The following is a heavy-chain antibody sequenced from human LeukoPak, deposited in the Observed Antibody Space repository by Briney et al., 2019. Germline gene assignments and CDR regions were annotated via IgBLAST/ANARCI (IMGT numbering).Heavy chain of an antibody. CDR3: ARGGCSSTSCYTGDYYYYGMDV. D-gene: IGHD2-2*02. CDR2: IGTAGDT. J-gene: IGHJ6*02. Sequence: PGGSLRLSCAASGFTFSSYDMHWVRQATGKGLEWVSAIGTAGDTYYPGSVKGRFTISRKNAKNSLYLQMNSLRAGDTAVYYCARGGCSSTSCYTGDYYYYGMDVWGQGTTVTVSS. V-gene: IGHV3-13*01. CDR1: GFTFSSYD.